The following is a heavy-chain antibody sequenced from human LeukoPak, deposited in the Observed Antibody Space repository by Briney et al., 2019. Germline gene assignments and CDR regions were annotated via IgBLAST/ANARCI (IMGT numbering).Heavy chain of an antibody. J-gene: IGHJ4*02. CDR1: GGTFSSYA. D-gene: IGHD3-22*01. CDR2: IIPIFGTA. CDR3: ARLPLESETCYYDSSGSLDFDY. Sequence: SVKVSCKASGGTFSSYAISWVRQAPGQGLEWMGGIIPIFGTANYAQKFQGRVTITADESTSTAYMELSSLRSEDTAVYYCARLPLESETCYYDSSGSLDFDYWGQGTLVTVSS. V-gene: IGHV1-69*13.